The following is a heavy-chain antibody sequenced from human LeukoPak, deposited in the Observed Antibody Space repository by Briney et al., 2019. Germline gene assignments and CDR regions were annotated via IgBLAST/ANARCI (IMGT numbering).Heavy chain of an antibody. Sequence: GSLRLSCAASGFTFSDYYMSWIRQPAGKGLEWIGRLYTSESTTYNPSLRSRATMSVDTSKNQLSLKLTSVTAADTAVYYCAREGSGYYYAYFDYWGQGTLVTVSS. D-gene: IGHD3-22*01. V-gene: IGHV4-4*07. CDR1: GFTFSDYY. CDR2: LYTSEST. J-gene: IGHJ4*02. CDR3: AREGSGYYYAYFDY.